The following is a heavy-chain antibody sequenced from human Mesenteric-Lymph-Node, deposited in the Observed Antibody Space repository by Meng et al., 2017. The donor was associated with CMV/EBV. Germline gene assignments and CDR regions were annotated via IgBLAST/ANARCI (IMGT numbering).Heavy chain of an antibody. CDR3: AKDTHYDILIGYYTHFDY. CDR2: ISGSGDNT. CDR1: GFTFSNYA. D-gene: IGHD3-9*01. Sequence: GESLKISCAASGFTFSNYAMSWVRQAPGKGLEWVSTISGSGDNTYFADSVKGRFTISRDNSKNTLYPQMNSLRAEDTAVYYCAKDTHYDILIGYYTHFDYWGQGTLVTVSS. V-gene: IGHV3-23*01. J-gene: IGHJ4*02.